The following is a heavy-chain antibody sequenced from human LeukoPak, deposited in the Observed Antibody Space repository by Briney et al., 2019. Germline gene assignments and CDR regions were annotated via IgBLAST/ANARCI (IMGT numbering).Heavy chain of an antibody. CDR3: ARQSSDYYYYYIDV. Sequence: SETLSLTCTVSGGSISSYYWSWIRQPPGKGLEWIGYIYYSGSTNYNPSLKSRVTISVDTSKNQFSLMLTSVTAADTAVYYCARQSSDYYYYYIDVWGEGTTVIVSS. CDR2: IYYSGST. J-gene: IGHJ6*03. CDR1: GGSISSYY. V-gene: IGHV4-59*01.